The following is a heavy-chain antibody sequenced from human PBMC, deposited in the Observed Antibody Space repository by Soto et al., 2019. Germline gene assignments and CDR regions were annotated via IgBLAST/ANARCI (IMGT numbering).Heavy chain of an antibody. D-gene: IGHD2-21*01. CDR3: ARDISWRQTYFGMDV. CDR1: GGTFSSYA. CDR2: IIPIFGTA. Sequence: SVKVSCKAPGGTFSSYAISWVRQAPGQGLEWMGGIIPIFGTANYAQKFQGRVTITADESTSTAYMELSRLRSEDTAVYYCARDISWRQTYFGMDVWGQGTTVTVS. J-gene: IGHJ6*02. V-gene: IGHV1-69*13.